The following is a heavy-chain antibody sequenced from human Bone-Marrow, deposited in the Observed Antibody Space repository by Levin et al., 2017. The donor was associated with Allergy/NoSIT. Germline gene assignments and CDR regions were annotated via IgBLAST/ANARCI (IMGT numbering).Heavy chain of an antibody. CDR3: ARLSAVETFGGVIGKSD. V-gene: IGHV1-69*13. D-gene: IGHD3-16*02. Sequence: ASVKVSCKASGSTFSSYCISWVRQAPGQGLEWMGGITPILGAPNYAQKFQGRVTITADESTSTVFMALNSLRFEDTAIYFCARLSAVETFGGVIGKSDWGQGTLVTVSS. J-gene: IGHJ4*02. CDR2: ITPILGAP. CDR1: GSTFSSYC.